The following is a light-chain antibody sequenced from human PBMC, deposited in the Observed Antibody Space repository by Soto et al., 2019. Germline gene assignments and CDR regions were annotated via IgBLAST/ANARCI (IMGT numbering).Light chain of an antibody. CDR1: QSISSW. V-gene: IGKV1-5*03. CDR3: QQYSSYPWT. CDR2: KAS. Sequence: DIQMTQSPSTLSASVGDRVTITCRASQSISSWLAWYQQKPGKAPKLLIYKASSLESGVPSSFSGSGSGTEFTLTISSLQPDDFVTYYCQQYSSYPWTFGQGTKVEIK. J-gene: IGKJ1*01.